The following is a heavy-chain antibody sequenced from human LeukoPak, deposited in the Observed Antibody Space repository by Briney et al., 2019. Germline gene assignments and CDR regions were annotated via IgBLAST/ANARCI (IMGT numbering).Heavy chain of an antibody. CDR2: IEFSGNT. Sequence: SETLSLTCSVSGASINSRAYSWGWLRQSPEKGLEWIGSIEFSGNTYYNPSVQSRVAVSLDTSSNQFSLNLTSVTAADTAAYFCAILDGWGLDFDSWGQGTLVVVSS. J-gene: IGHJ4*02. CDR3: AILDGWGLDFDS. V-gene: IGHV4-39*01. CDR1: GASINSRAYS. D-gene: IGHD1-26*01.